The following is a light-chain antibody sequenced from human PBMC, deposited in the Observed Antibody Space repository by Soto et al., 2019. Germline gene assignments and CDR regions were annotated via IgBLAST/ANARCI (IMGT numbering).Light chain of an antibody. CDR3: QQYNNWPFWT. CDR1: QSVSSN. J-gene: IGKJ1*01. V-gene: IGKV3-15*01. CDR2: GAS. Sequence: EIVMTQSPATLSGSPGERATLSCRASQSVSSNLAWYQQKPGQAPRLLIYGASTRATGIPARFSGSGSGTEFTLTISSLQSEDFAVYYCQQYNNWPFWTFGQGTKVEIK.